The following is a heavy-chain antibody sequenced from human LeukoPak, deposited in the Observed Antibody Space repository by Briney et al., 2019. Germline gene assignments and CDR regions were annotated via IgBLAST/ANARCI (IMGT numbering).Heavy chain of an antibody. Sequence: GGSLRLSCAASGFTFSSYWLDWVRQAPGKGLVWVSGINSDGRMNRYADFVKGRFTIASANAKHSLHLEMNGLSAEDTFVYYCARVGSTDGPHAFDIWGQGTMVSVSS. J-gene: IGHJ3*02. CDR3: ARVGSTDGPHAFDI. V-gene: IGHV3-74*01. CDR1: GFTFSSYW. CDR2: INSDGRMN. D-gene: IGHD2-21*02.